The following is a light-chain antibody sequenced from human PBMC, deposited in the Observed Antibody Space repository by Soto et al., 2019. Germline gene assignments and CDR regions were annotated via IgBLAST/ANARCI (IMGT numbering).Light chain of an antibody. J-gene: IGLJ1*01. Sequence: QSVLTQPASVSGSPGQSITISCTGTRGDIGCYNRLSWYQQHPGKAPKLIIYEVTDRPSGVSNRFSGSKSGNTASLTISGLQAEDEGEYYCSSYTNINTRACVFGTGTKLTVL. CDR1: RGDIGCYNR. V-gene: IGLV2-14*01. CDR2: EVT. CDR3: SSYTNINTRACV.